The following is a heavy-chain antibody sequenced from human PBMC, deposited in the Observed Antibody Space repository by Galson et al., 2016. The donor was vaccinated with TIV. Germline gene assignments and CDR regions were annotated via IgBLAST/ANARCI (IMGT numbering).Heavy chain of an antibody. CDR1: EYTFTNYV. CDR3: ASPPAYCSSSSCYYSFEY. J-gene: IGHJ4*02. V-gene: IGHV7-4-1*02. D-gene: IGHD2-2*01. CDR2: INTNTGNP. Sequence: CKASEYTFTNYVMNWVRQAPGQGLEWMGWINTNTGNPTYAQGFTGRFVYSLDTSVSTAYLQISSLKAEDTAVYYCASPPAYCSSSSCYYSFEYWGQGTLVTVSS.